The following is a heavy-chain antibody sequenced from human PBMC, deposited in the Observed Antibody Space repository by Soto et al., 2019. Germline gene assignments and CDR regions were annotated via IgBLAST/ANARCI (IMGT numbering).Heavy chain of an antibody. J-gene: IGHJ4*02. D-gene: IGHD1-26*01. Sequence: QVQLVESGGGVVQPGRSLRLSCAASGFTFSSYGMHWVRQAPGKGLEWVAVISYDGSNKYYADSVKGRFTISRDNSKNTLYLQMNSLRAEDTAVYYCAKVENRYSGSLGLFDYWGQGTLVTVSS. CDR3: AKVENRYSGSLGLFDY. CDR1: GFTFSSYG. V-gene: IGHV3-30*18. CDR2: ISYDGSNK.